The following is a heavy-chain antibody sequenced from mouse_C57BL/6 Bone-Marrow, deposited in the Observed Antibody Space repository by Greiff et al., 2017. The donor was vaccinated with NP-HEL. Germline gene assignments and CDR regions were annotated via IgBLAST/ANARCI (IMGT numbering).Heavy chain of an antibody. D-gene: IGHD3-2*02. J-gene: IGHJ4*01. V-gene: IGHV1-81*01. CDR1: GYTFTSYG. CDR3: ARSGDPYYAMDY. CDR2: IYPRSGNT. Sequence: QVQLQQSGAELARPGASVKLSCKASGYTFTSYGISWVKQRTGQGLEWIGEIYPRSGNTYYNEKFKGKATLTVDTSSSTAYMELHSLTSEDSAVYFCARSGDPYYAMDYWGQGTSVTVSS.